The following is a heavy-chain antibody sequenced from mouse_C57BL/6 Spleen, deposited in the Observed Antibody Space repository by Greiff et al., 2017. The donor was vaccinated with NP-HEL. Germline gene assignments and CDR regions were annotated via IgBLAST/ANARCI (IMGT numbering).Heavy chain of an antibody. D-gene: IGHD1-1*01. Sequence: VQLQQSGAELARPGASVKMSCKASGYTFTSYTMHWVKQRPGQGLEWIGYINPSSGYTKYNQKFKDKATLTADKSSSTAYMQLSSLTSEDSAVYYCERDYYSGSSYKGYFDYWGQGTTRTVSS. V-gene: IGHV1-4*01. CDR1: GYTFTSYT. J-gene: IGHJ2*01. CDR3: ERDYYSGSSYKGYFDY. CDR2: INPSSGYT.